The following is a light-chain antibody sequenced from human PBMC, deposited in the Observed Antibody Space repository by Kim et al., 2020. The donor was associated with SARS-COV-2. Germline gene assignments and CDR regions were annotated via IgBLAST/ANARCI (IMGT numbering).Light chain of an antibody. CDR2: LNNDGSH. CDR3: QTWDTGIRV. V-gene: IGLV4-69*01. J-gene: IGLJ3*02. Sequence: ASVTLTCTLRSGHSNYAIAWHQQQPEKGPRYLMNLNNDGSHSKGDGIPDRFSGSSSGAERYLTISSLQSEDEADYYCQTWDTGIRVFGGGTQLTVL. CDR1: SGHSNYA.